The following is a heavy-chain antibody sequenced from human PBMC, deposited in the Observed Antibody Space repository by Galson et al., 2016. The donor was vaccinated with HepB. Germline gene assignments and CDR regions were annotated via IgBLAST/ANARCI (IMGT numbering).Heavy chain of an antibody. Sequence: ETLSLTCIVSGGSISSDYYWGWIRQPPGRGLEWIGSIYSNEDTFYNPSLKSRVTISVDTPKNQFSLRLDSVTAADTGLYYCATGIVVAGKYYYHYMDVWGKGTTVTVS. D-gene: IGHD6-19*01. CDR2: IYSNEDT. CDR1: GGSISSDYY. CDR3: ATGIVVAGKYYYHYMDV. V-gene: IGHV4-39*01. J-gene: IGHJ6*03.